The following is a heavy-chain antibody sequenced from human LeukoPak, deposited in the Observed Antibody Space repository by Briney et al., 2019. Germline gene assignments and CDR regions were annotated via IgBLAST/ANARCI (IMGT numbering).Heavy chain of an antibody. CDR2: IRSKAYGGTT. V-gene: IGHV3-49*03. CDR1: GFTFGDYA. CDR3: TSTASTVTTMGYYFDY. Sequence: GGSLRLSCTASGFTFGDYAMSWFRQAPGKGLEWVGFIRSKAYGGTTEYAASVKGRFTISRDDSKSIAYLQMNSPKTEDTAVYYCTSTASTVTTMGYYFDYWGQGTLVTVSS. J-gene: IGHJ4*02. D-gene: IGHD4-17*01.